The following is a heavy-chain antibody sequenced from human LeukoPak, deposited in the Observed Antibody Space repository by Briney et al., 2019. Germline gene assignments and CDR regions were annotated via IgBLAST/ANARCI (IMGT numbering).Heavy chain of an antibody. CDR1: GGSISSGSYY. CDR2: INHSGST. D-gene: IGHD3-22*01. CDR3: ARDSSGYYVLSYYYYMDV. V-gene: IGHV4-61*10. Sequence: SETLSLTCTVSGGSISSGSYYWSWIRQPAGKGLEWIGEINHSGSTNYNPSLKSRVTISVDTSKNQFSLKLSSVTAADTAVYYCARDSSGYYVLSYYYYMDVWGKGTTVTVSS. J-gene: IGHJ6*03.